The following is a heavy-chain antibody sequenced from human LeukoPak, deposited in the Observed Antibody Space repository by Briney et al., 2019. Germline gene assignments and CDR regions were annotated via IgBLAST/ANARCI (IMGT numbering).Heavy chain of an antibody. CDR2: VSGNGDTK. V-gene: IGHV3-23*01. CDR1: GFYFTDYA. J-gene: IGHJ4*01. D-gene: IGHD2-21*02. Sequence: GGSLRISCAASGFYFTDYAMSWARQAPGKGLEWLSAVSGNGDTKDYVDSVKGRFTISRDNSRNTVHLQIDNLRTEDTAVYYCARGSTSTAPGWVYWGHGTPVTVSS. CDR3: ARGSTSTAPGWVY.